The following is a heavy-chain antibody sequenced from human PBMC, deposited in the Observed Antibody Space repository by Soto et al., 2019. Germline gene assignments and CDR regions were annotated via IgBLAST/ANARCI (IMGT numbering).Heavy chain of an antibody. CDR1: GGSISSYY. Sequence: SETLSLTFTVSGGSISSYYWSWIRQPPGKGLEWIGYIYYSGSTNYNPSLKSRVTISVDTSKNQFSLKLSSVTAADTAVYYCARGHPIGSYHYYYYGMDVWGQGTTVTVSS. D-gene: IGHD1-26*01. CDR3: ARGHPIGSYHYYYYGMDV. CDR2: IYYSGST. J-gene: IGHJ6*02. V-gene: IGHV4-59*01.